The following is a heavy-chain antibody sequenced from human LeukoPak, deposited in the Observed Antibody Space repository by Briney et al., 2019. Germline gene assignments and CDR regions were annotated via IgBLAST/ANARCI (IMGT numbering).Heavy chain of an antibody. V-gene: IGHV1-69*13. CDR1: GGTFSSYA. D-gene: IGHD2-2*01. Sequence: GASVKVSCKASGGTFSSYAISWVRQAPGQGLEWMGGIIPIFGTANYAQKFQGRVTITADESTSTAYMELSSLRSEDTAVYYCARGVRYQLLISRFDPWGQGTLVTVSS. CDR2: IIPIFGTA. J-gene: IGHJ5*02. CDR3: ARGVRYQLLISRFDP.